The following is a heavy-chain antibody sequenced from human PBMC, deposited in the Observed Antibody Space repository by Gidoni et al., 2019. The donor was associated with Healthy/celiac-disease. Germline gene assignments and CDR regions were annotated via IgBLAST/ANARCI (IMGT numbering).Heavy chain of an antibody. V-gene: IGHV3-49*03. CDR3: TRGGYFDWFPIPDY. Sequence: EVQLVESGGGLVQPGRSLRRTCTASGFTFGDYAMSWFRQAPGKGLEWVCFLRSKAYGGTTEYAASVKGRFTISRDDSKSIAYLQMNSLKTEDTAVYYCTRGGYFDWFPIPDYWGQGTLVTVSS. CDR2: LRSKAYGGTT. J-gene: IGHJ4*02. D-gene: IGHD3-9*01. CDR1: GFTFGDYA.